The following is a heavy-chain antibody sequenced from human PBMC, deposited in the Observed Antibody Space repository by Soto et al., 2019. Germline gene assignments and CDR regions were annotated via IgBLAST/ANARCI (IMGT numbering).Heavy chain of an antibody. J-gene: IGHJ6*04. V-gene: IGHV3-74*01. Sequence: GGALRLSCAAPGFTFSHYYMHWVRRVPGKGLVWVSYINSIGSTSYADSVRGRFTVSRDNAKNTLYLEMNGLTGEDTALYYCARGDCNSTSCLDVWGEGTTVTVSS. D-gene: IGHD2-2*01. CDR1: GFTFSHYY. CDR3: ARGDCNSTSCLDV. CDR2: INSIGST.